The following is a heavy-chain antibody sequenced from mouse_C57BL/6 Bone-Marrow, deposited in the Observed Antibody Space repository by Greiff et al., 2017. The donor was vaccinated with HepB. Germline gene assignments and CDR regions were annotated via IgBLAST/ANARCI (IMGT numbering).Heavy chain of an antibody. Sequence: EVKLVESGEGLVKPGGSLKLSCAASGFTFSSYAMSWVRQTPEKRLEWVAYISSGGDYIYYADTVKGRFTISRDNARNTLYLQMSSLKSEDTAMYYCTRDITTVVSNYFDYWGQGTTLTVSS. CDR2: ISSGGDYI. CDR3: TRDITTVVSNYFDY. CDR1: GFTFSSYA. D-gene: IGHD1-1*01. J-gene: IGHJ2*01. V-gene: IGHV5-9-1*02.